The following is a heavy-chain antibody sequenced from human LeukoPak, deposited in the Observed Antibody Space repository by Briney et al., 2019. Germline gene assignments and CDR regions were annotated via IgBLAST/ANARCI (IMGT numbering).Heavy chain of an antibody. D-gene: IGHD2-21*01. J-gene: IGHJ4*02. V-gene: IGHV3-15*01. Sequence: GGSLRLSCAVSGFIFSSSAMSWVRQAPGKGLEWVGRIKPKTDGETTEYAAPVKGRFSISRDDSKNMLYLQMNSLKTEDTAVYYCITPLPYSAQGGQGTLVTVSS. CDR1: GFIFSSSA. CDR3: ITPLPYSAQ. CDR2: IKPKTDGETT.